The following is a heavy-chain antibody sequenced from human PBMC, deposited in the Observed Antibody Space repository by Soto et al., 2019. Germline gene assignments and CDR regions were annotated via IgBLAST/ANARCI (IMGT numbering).Heavy chain of an antibody. CDR3: AGELIAAAGAYYFDY. CDR1: GYTFTSYY. D-gene: IGHD6-13*01. J-gene: IGHJ4*02. Sequence: ASVKVSCKASGYTFTSYYIHWVRQAPGQRLEWMGIINPSGGDTTYAQSFQGRVTLTRDTSTSTVYMELSSLTSEDTAVYYCAGELIAAAGAYYFDYWGQGTLVTVSS. V-gene: IGHV1-46*03. CDR2: INPSGGDT.